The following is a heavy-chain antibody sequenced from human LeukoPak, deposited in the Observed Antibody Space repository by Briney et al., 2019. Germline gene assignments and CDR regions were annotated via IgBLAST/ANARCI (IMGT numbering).Heavy chain of an antibody. CDR1: GFTFSIYE. D-gene: IGHD3-3*01. V-gene: IGHV3-33*08. Sequence: PGGSLRLSCAASGFTFSIYEMNWVRQAPGKGLEWVAVIWYDGSNKYYADSVKGRFTISRDNSKNTLYLQMNSLRAEDTAVYYCARDLGVATEPLYYFDYWGQGTLVTVSS. CDR2: IWYDGSNK. CDR3: ARDLGVATEPLYYFDY. J-gene: IGHJ4*02.